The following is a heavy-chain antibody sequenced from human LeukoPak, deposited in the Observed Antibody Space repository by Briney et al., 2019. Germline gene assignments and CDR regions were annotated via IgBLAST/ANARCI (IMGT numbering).Heavy chain of an antibody. Sequence: ASVKVSCKASGYTFTGYYMHWVRQAPGQGLEWMGRINPNSGGTNYAQKFQGRVTMTRDTSISTAYMELSRLRSDDTAVYYCASEHWSGSSWYSRLDYWGQGTLVTVSS. V-gene: IGHV1-2*06. CDR3: ASEHWSGSSWYSRLDY. J-gene: IGHJ4*02. CDR1: GYTFTGYY. D-gene: IGHD2-15*01. CDR2: INPNSGGT.